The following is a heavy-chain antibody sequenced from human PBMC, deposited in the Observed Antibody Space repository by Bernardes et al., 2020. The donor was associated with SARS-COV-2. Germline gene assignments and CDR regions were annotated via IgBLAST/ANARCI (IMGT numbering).Heavy chain of an antibody. Sequence: SETLSLTCTVSVGSISSSSYYWGWIRQPPGKGLEWLGCISYSGSTYYNPSLKSRVTISVDTSKNQFSLKLSSVTAADTAVYYCARDVGDFWSGCFDYLGQGTLVNVYS. CDR3: ARDVGDFWSGCFDY. V-gene: IGHV4-39*07. CDR2: ISYSGST. J-gene: IGHJ4*02. D-gene: IGHD3-3*01. CDR1: VGSISSSSYY.